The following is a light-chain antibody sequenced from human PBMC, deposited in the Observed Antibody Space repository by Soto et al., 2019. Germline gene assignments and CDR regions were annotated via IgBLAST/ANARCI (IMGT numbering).Light chain of an antibody. V-gene: IGKV3-11*01. CDR3: QHYGNSPT. CDR2: DAS. Sequence: EIVLTQSPATLSLSPGERATLSCRASQTVRNNLAWYQQRPGQAPRLLIYDASSRATGIPARFSGSGSGTDFTLTISSLEPEDFAVYWCQHYGNSPTFGQGTRVQIK. J-gene: IGKJ1*01. CDR1: QTVRNN.